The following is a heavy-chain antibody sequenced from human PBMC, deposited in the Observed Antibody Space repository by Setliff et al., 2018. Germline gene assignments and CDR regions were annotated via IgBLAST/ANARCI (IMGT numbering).Heavy chain of an antibody. CDR3: ARDSPLGSGYHDY. D-gene: IGHD3-22*01. V-gene: IGHV3-23*01. CDR1: GFAFTSYD. CDR2: INNGGVSA. J-gene: IGHJ4*02. Sequence: GGSLRLSCVTSGFAFTSYDMTWVRQAPGKGLEWVASINNGGVSADYTDSVKGRFTISRDNSRNTLYLQMKSLRAEDTAIYYCARDSPLGSGYHDYWGQGTLVTVSS.